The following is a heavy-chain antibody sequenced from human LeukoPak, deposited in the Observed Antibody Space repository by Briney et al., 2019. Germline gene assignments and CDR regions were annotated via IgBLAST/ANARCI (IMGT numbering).Heavy chain of an antibody. Sequence: GGSLRLSCAASGLTFSSYGMHWVRQAPGKGLEWVAAISYDGSNKDYADSVKGRFTISRDNSKNTLYLQMNSLRAEDTAVYYCAKRLGDNFDYWGQGTLVTVPS. CDR3: AKRLGDNFDY. V-gene: IGHV3-30*18. CDR1: GLTFSSYG. D-gene: IGHD2-21*02. CDR2: ISYDGSNK. J-gene: IGHJ4*02.